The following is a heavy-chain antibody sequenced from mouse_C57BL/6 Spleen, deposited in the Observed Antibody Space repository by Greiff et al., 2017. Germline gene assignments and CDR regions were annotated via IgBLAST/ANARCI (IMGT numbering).Heavy chain of an antibody. Sequence: QVKLQQPGAELVKPGASVKLSCKASGYTFTSYWMHWVQQRPGRGLEWIGRIDPNSGGTKYNEKFKSKATLTVDKPASTAYMQLSNLTSDDSAVYYCAGWRGKELYFDYWGQGTTLTVSS. J-gene: IGHJ2*01. D-gene: IGHD2-1*01. CDR2: IDPNSGGT. CDR3: AGWRGKELYFDY. CDR1: GYTFTSYW. V-gene: IGHV1-72*01.